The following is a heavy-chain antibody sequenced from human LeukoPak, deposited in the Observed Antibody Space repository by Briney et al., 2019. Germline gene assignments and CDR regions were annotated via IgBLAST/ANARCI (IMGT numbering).Heavy chain of an antibody. CDR1: GGSFSRYY. D-gene: IGHD5-24*01. J-gene: IGHJ4*02. V-gene: IGHV4-59*01. CDR3: AREGRDGYNEY. Sequence: PSETLSLTCSVSGGSFSRYYWSWVRQPPGKGLEWIGYIFNNASTSYSPSLKSRLFMSVDTSTNKVSLKLRSVTEADTAIYYCAREGRDGYNEYWGQGTLVIVSS. CDR2: IFNNAST.